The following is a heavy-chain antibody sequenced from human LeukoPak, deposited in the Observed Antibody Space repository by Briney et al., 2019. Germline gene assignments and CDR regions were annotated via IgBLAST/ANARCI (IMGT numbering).Heavy chain of an antibody. V-gene: IGHV3-23*01. CDR2: LSGSGGST. CDR3: ARDSSGYFNWFDP. D-gene: IGHD3-22*01. J-gene: IGHJ5*02. Sequence: GGSLRLSCAASGFTFAGYAMSWVRQAPGKGLEWVSTLSGSGGSTYYADSVKGRFTISRDNSKNTLYLQMNSLRAEDTAVYYCARDSSGYFNWFDPWGQGTLVTVSS. CDR1: GFTFAGYA.